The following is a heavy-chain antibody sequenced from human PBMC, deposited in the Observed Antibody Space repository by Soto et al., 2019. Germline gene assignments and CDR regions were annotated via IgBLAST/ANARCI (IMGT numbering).Heavy chain of an antibody. CDR2: ITYNGRST. D-gene: IGHD2-21*01. V-gene: IGHV3-43*01. CDR3: AKDGDYSGRYCASPTCSPLPT. Sequence: GGSLRLSCAASGFKFGDFTMHWVRQAPGEGLEWISFITYNGRSTYYADSVKGRFNISRDNIKNSLSLQMNSLTTEDTAGYYCAKDGDYSGRYCASPTCSPLPTRGQGNRVTVPS. CDR1: GFKFGDFT. J-gene: IGHJ4*02.